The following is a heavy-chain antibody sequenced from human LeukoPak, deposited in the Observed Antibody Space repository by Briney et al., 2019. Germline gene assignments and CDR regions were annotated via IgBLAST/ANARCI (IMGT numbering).Heavy chain of an antibody. CDR3: ASPIPWRDIAARPDY. D-gene: IGHD6-6*01. Sequence: ASVKVSCKASGYTFTAYYIHWVRQAPGQGLEWMGWVNPNSGDTNYAQKFQGRVTMTRDTSISTAYMELSRLRSDDTAVYYCASPIPWRDIAARPDYWGQGTLVTVSS. V-gene: IGHV1-2*02. CDR2: VNPNSGDT. J-gene: IGHJ4*02. CDR1: GYTFTAYY.